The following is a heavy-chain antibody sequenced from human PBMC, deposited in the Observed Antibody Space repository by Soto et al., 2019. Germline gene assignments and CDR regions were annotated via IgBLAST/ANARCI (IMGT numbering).Heavy chain of an antibody. CDR3: ATSRVFIASIVTLLDS. CDR1: GFTFSSYA. CDR2: ISNNGDTA. V-gene: IGHV3-23*01. Sequence: EVQLLESGGGLVQPGGSLTLSCATSGFTFSSYAMVWVRQAAEKGLEWVASISNNGDTAYYADSVKGRFTISRGNSENTLYLQMSSLIADDTALYFCATSRVFIASIVTLLDSWGQGTQVTVSS. J-gene: IGHJ4*02. D-gene: IGHD2-21*01.